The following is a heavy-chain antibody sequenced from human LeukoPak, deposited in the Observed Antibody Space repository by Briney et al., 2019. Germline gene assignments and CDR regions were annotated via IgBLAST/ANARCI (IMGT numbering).Heavy chain of an antibody. J-gene: IGHJ4*02. CDR1: GGTFSSYA. CDR3: AREFRSHLYQPYYFDY. D-gene: IGHD1-14*01. V-gene: IGHV1-69*01. CDR2: IIPVFGTA. Sequence: GASVKVSCKASGGTFSSYAISWVRQAPGQGLEWMGGIIPVFGTANYAQKFQGRVTITADESTSTAYMELSSLRSEDTAVYYCAREFRSHLYQPYYFDYWGRGTLVTVSS.